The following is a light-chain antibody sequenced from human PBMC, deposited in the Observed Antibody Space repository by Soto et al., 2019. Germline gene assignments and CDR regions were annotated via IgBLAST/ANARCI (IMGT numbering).Light chain of an antibody. CDR2: DVT. V-gene: IGLV2-8*01. Sequence: QSALTQSPSASGSPGHSGTISCTGTSSDIGGYNSVSWYQQHPGKAPKVMIYDVTKRPSGVPDRFSGSKSGNTASLTVSALQAEDEADYYCSSYTDRKHLVFGTGTKLTVL. CDR3: SSYTDRKHLV. J-gene: IGLJ1*01. CDR1: SSDIGGYNS.